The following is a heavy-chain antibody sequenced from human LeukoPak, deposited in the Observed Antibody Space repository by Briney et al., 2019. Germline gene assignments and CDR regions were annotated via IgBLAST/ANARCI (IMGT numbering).Heavy chain of an antibody. V-gene: IGHV3-9*01. Sequence: SGRSLRLSCAASGFTFDDYAMHWVRQAPGKGLEWVSGISWNSGSIGYADSVKGRFTISRDNAKNSLYLQMNSLRAEDTALYYCAKDISRRSYGTDVWGQGTTVTVSS. J-gene: IGHJ6*02. CDR1: GFTFDDYA. CDR2: ISWNSGSI. CDR3: AKDISRRSYGTDV. D-gene: IGHD2/OR15-2a*01.